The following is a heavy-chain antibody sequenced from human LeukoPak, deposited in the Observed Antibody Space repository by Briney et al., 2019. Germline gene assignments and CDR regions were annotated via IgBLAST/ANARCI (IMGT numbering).Heavy chain of an antibody. D-gene: IGHD3-22*01. CDR3: VRDVVDITPY. Sequence: PGGSLRLSCAASGFTFSNYAMSWVRQAPGKGLEWVSIVSGRGDYTSYADSVKGRFTISRDNAKNTLYLQMNSLRAEDTAVYYCVRDVVDITPYWGQGTLVTVSS. V-gene: IGHV3-23*01. CDR2: VSGRGDYT. CDR1: GFTFSNYA. J-gene: IGHJ4*02.